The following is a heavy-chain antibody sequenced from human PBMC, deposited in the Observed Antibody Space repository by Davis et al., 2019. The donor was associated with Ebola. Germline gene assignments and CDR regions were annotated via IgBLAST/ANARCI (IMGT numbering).Heavy chain of an antibody. CDR3: ARDIVVVVAATSPRNYYYYGMDV. Sequence: PGGSLRLSCAASGFTFSSYEMNWVRQAPGKGLEWVANIKQDGSEKYYVDSVKGRFTISRDNAKNSLYLQMNSLRAEDTAVYYCARDIVVVVAATSPRNYYYYGMDVWGQGTTVTVSS. V-gene: IGHV3-7*01. J-gene: IGHJ6*02. CDR2: IKQDGSEK. D-gene: IGHD2-15*01. CDR1: GFTFSSYE.